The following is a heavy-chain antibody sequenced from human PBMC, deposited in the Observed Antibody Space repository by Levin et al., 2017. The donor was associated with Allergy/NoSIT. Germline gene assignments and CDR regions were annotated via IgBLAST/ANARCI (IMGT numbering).Heavy chain of an antibody. Sequence: ASETLSLTCTVSGGSISSSSYYWGWIRQPPGKGLEWIGSIYYSGSTYYNPSLKSRVTISVDTSKNQFSLKLSSVTAADTAVYYCAREPLTIFGVVMLRAYGMDVWGQGTTVTVSS. D-gene: IGHD3-3*01. CDR1: GGSISSSSYY. CDR3: AREPLTIFGVVMLRAYGMDV. CDR2: IYYSGST. J-gene: IGHJ6*02. V-gene: IGHV4-39*02.